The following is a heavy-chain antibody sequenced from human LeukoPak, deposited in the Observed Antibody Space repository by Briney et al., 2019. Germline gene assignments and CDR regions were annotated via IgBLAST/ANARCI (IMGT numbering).Heavy chain of an antibody. V-gene: IGHV3-21*01. CDR3: ASLGVSSGPDLDV. CDR2: ISSSSSYI. D-gene: IGHD3-22*01. Sequence: PGGSLRLSCAASGFTFSSYIMNWVRQAPGKGLEWVSSISSSSSYIYYADSVKGRFTISRDNAKNSLHLQMSSLRAEDTAVYYCASLGVSSGPDLDVWGKGTTVTVSS. CDR1: GFTFSSYI. J-gene: IGHJ6*04.